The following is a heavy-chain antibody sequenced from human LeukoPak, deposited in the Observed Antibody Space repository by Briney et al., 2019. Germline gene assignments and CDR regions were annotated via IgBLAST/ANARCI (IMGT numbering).Heavy chain of an antibody. J-gene: IGHJ6*03. D-gene: IGHD6-13*01. Sequence: GGSLRLSCAASGFTFSSYSMNWVRQTPGKGLEWVSSISSSSSYIYYADSVKGRFTISRDNAKNSLYLQMNSLRAEDTAVYYCARDKSSWYYYYMDVWGKGTTVTVSS. CDR3: ARDKSSWYYYYMDV. CDR1: GFTFSSYS. CDR2: ISSSSSYI. V-gene: IGHV3-21*01.